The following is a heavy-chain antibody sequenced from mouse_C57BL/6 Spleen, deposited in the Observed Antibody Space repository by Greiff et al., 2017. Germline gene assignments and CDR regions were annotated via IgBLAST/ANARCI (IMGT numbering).Heavy chain of an antibody. CDR2: ISSGGDYI. CDR3: TRDRLGYWYFDV. D-gene: IGHD1-2*01. J-gene: IGHJ1*03. Sequence: EVKLQESGEGLVKPGGSLKLSCAASGFTFSSYAMSWVRQTPEKRLEWVAYISSGGDYIYYADTVKGRFTISRDNARNTLYLQMSSLKSEDTAMYYCTRDRLGYWYFDVWGTGTTVTVSS. V-gene: IGHV5-9-1*02. CDR1: GFTFSSYA.